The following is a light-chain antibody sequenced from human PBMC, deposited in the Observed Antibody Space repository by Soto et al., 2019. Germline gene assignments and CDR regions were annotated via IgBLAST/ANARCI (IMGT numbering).Light chain of an antibody. CDR2: GAS. V-gene: IGKV3-20*01. CDR3: QQYGSSPLT. Sequence: EIVLTQSPGTLSLSPGERATLSCRASQSVSNSYLAWYQQKPGQAPRLLISGASSRATGIPDRFSGSGSGTDFTLAISRLEPEDFAVYYCQQYGSSPLTFGGGTKVEIK. CDR1: QSVSNSY. J-gene: IGKJ4*01.